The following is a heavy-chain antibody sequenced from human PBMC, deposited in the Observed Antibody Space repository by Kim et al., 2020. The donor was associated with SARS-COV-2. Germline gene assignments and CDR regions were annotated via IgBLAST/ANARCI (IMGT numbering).Heavy chain of an antibody. CDR3: AGYYYGSGTYYRRLDYSFYGLDV. V-gene: IGHV3-23*01. J-gene: IGHJ6*02. CDR1: GFTFSSYA. CDR2: ISGGDGST. Sequence: GGSLRLSCAASGFTFSSYAMSWVRQAPGKGLEWVSAISGGDGSTYYADSVKGRFTISRDNSKNTLYLQMNSLRAEDTAVYYWAGYYYGSGTYYRRLDYSFYGLDVWGQGTTVTVSS. D-gene: IGHD3-10*01.